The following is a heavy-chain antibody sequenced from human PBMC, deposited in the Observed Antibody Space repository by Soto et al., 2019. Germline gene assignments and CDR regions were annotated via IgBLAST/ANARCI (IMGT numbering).Heavy chain of an antibody. J-gene: IGHJ4*02. Sequence: PGGSLRLSCAASGFTFSSYGMHWVRQAPGKGLEWVAVISYDGSNKYYADSVKGRFTISRDNSKNTLYLQMNSLRAEDTAVYYCAKEGCGSWPYFDYWGQGT. CDR3: AKEGCGSWPYFDY. D-gene: IGHD6-13*01. CDR1: GFTFSSYG. CDR2: ISYDGSNK. V-gene: IGHV3-30*18.